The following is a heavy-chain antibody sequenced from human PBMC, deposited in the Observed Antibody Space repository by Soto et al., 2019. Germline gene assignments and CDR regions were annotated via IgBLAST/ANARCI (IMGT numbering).Heavy chain of an antibody. CDR3: AREVEVHTPVFGF. CDR2: ISPMFGKA. J-gene: IGHJ4*02. D-gene: IGHD2-2*01. V-gene: IGHV1-69*01. CDR1: GGTFNNYA. Sequence: QVQLVQSGAEVKRPGSSVKVSCKASGGTFNNYAINWVRQAPGQGLEGMGDISPMFGKANYAQKFQGRVKITADDSTATAYLELSSLRSEDTALYYCAREVEVHTPVFGFWGQGSLVTVSS.